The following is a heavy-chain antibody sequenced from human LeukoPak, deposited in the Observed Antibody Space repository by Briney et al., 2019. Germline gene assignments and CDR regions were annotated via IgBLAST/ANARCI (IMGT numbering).Heavy chain of an antibody. CDR1: GGSISSGGYY. V-gene: IGHV4-31*03. CDR2: IYYSGST. CDR3: ARAGSYYDTLYDA. Sequence: SSETLSLTCTVSGGSISSGGYYWSWIRQHPGKGLEWTGYIYYSGSTYYNPSLKSGVTISVDTSKNQFSLKLSSVTAADTAVYYCARAGSYYDTLYDAWGQGTLVTVSS. D-gene: IGHD3-22*01. J-gene: IGHJ5*02.